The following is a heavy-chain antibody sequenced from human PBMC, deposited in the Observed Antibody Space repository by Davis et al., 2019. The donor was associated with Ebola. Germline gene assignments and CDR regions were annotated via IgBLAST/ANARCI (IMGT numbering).Heavy chain of an antibody. V-gene: IGHV3-23*01. CDR2: ISGSGGST. D-gene: IGHD3-9*01. Sequence: GESLKISCAASGFTFSSYAMTWVRQAPGKGLEWVSAISGSGGSTYYADSVKGRFTISRDNAKNSLYLQMNSLRAEDTAVYYCASPDHGLRYFDWLLPEKTYGMDVWGKGTTVTVSS. CDR1: GFTFSSYA. CDR3: ASPDHGLRYFDWLLPEKTYGMDV. J-gene: IGHJ6*04.